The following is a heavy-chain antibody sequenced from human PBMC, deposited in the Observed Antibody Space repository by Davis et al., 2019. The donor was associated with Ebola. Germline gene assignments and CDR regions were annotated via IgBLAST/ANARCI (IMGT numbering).Heavy chain of an antibody. D-gene: IGHD4-17*01. Sequence: MPSETLSLTCTVSGGTISSYYWSWIRQPPGKGLEWIGYIYYSGSTNYNPSLKSRVTISIDTSKNQFSLKLSSVTAADTAVYYCARDRSDYGDYIYYYYGMDVWGKGTTVTVSS. V-gene: IGHV4-59*12. CDR1: GGTISSYY. J-gene: IGHJ6*04. CDR3: ARDRSDYGDYIYYYYGMDV. CDR2: IYYSGST.